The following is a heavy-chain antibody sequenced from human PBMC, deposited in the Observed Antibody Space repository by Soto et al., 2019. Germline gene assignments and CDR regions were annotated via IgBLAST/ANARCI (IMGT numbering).Heavy chain of an antibody. CDR3: APWDSSGYYMDWFDP. Sequence: QVQLVQSGAEVKKPGSSVKVSCKASGGTFSSYAISWVRQAPGQGLEWMGGIIPIFGTANYAQKFQGRVTITADESTSTASMELSSLRSEDTAVYYCAPWDSSGYYMDWFDPWGQGTLVTVSS. CDR1: GGTFSSYA. J-gene: IGHJ5*02. D-gene: IGHD3-22*01. CDR2: IIPIFGTA. V-gene: IGHV1-69*12.